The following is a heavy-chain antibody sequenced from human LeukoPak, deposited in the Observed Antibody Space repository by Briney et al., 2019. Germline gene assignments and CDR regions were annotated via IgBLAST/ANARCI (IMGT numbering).Heavy chain of an antibody. CDR3: AKDIDFIAVAGHFDY. J-gene: IGHJ4*02. Sequence: PGGSLRLSCAASGFTFSSYAMSWVRQAPGKGLEWVSAISGSGGSTYYADSVKGRLTISRDNSKNTLYLQMNGLRAEDTAVYYCAKDIDFIAVAGHFDYWGQGTLVTVSS. CDR2: ISGSGGST. CDR1: GFTFSSYA. V-gene: IGHV3-23*01. D-gene: IGHD6-19*01.